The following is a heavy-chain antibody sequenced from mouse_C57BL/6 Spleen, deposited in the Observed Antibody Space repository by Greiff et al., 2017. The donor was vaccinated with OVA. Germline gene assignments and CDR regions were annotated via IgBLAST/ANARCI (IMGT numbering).Heavy chain of an antibody. CDR1: GYTFTDYE. J-gene: IGHJ2*01. V-gene: IGHV1-15*01. CDR3: ARERITTPKNDFDY. Sequence: QVQLQQSGAELVRPGASVTLSCKASGYTFTDYEMHWVKQTPVHGLEWIGSIDPETGGTAYNQKFKGKAILTADKSSSTAYMGLRSLTSEDSAVYYCARERITTPKNDFDYWGQGTTLTVSS. D-gene: IGHD1-1*01. CDR2: IDPETGGT.